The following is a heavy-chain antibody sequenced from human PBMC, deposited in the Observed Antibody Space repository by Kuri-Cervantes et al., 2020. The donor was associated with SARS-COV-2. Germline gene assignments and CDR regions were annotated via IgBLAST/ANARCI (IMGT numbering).Heavy chain of an antibody. CDR3: ARVETSHYSSYYMDV. CDR2: IYSGGST. Sequence: GESLEISCAASGFTVSSNYMSWVRQAPGKGLEWVSVIYSGGSTYYADSVKGRFTISRDNSKNTLSLQMNSLSAEDTAVYFCARVETSHYSSYYMDVWGKGTTVTVSS. CDR1: GFTVSSNY. J-gene: IGHJ6*03. V-gene: IGHV3-53*01.